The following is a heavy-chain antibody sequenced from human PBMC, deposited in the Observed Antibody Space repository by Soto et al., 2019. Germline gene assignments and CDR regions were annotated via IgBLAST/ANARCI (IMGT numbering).Heavy chain of an antibody. V-gene: IGHV3-13*04. J-gene: IGHJ4*02. Sequence: EVQLVESGGGLVQPGGSLRLSCAASGFIFRSYAMYWVRQASGKGLEWVSVIDTIGDTYYAGSVEGRFTISRENAKNSLYLQMNSRRAGDTAVYYCARGGCSGGSCPADYWGQGTLVTVSS. CDR3: ARGGCSGGSCPADY. D-gene: IGHD2-15*01. CDR1: GFIFRSYA. CDR2: IDTIGDT.